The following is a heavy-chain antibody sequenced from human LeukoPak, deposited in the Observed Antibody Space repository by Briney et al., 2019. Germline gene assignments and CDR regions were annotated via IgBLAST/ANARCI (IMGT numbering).Heavy chain of an antibody. CDR2: INPNSGGT. D-gene: IGHD6-19*01. V-gene: IGHV1-2*02. J-gene: IGHJ6*03. Sequence: ASVKVSCKASGGTFSSYAISWVRQAPGQGLEWMGWINPNSGGTNYAQKFQGRVTMTRDTSISTAYMELSRLRSDDTAVYYCARDRLAVDIYYYYYYMDVWGKGTTVTVSS. CDR3: ARDRLAVDIYYYYYYMDV. CDR1: GGTFSSYA.